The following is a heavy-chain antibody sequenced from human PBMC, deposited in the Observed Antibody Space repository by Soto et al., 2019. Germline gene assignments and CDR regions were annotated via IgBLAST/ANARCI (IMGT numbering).Heavy chain of an antibody. CDR1: GYTSTSYL. CDR2: INPSGGST. Sequence: GASVKVSFKASGYTSTSYLIRWVRQAPGQGLEWMGIINPSGGSTSYAQKFQGRVTMTRDTSTSTVYMERSSLRSEDTDVYYFARDTGGMDVWGQGTTVTFSS. D-gene: IGHD3-10*01. V-gene: IGHV1-46*01. J-gene: IGHJ6*02. CDR3: ARDTGGMDV.